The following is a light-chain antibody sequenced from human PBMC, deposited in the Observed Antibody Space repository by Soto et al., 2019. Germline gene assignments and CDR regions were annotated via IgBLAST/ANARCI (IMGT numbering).Light chain of an antibody. CDR2: GAS. Sequence: ENVLTQSPGTLSLSPGERATLSCRASQSVSSSYLAWYQQKPGQAPRLLIYGASSRATGIPDRFSGSGSGTDFTLTISRLEPEDFAVYYCQQHGSSPITFGQGTRLEIK. J-gene: IGKJ5*01. CDR1: QSVSSSY. V-gene: IGKV3-20*01. CDR3: QQHGSSPIT.